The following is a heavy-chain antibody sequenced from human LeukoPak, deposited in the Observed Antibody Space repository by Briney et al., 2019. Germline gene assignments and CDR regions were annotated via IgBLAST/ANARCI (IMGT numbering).Heavy chain of an antibody. J-gene: IGHJ4*02. CDR3: VKSHCSSTSCNPDY. CDR2: ISGSGGST. Sequence: GGSLRLXCAASGFTFSSYAMSWVRQAPGKALEWVSAISGSGGSTYYADSVKGRFTISRDNSKNTLYLQMNSLRAEDTAVYYCVKSHCSSTSCNPDYWGQGTLVTVSS. V-gene: IGHV3-23*01. D-gene: IGHD2-2*01. CDR1: GFTFSSYA.